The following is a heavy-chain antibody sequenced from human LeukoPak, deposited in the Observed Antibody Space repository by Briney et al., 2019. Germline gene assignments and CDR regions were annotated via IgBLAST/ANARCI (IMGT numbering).Heavy chain of an antibody. V-gene: IGHV3-30-3*01. D-gene: IGHD2-2*01. CDR3: ARDNWRAAIGSDY. J-gene: IGHJ4*02. CDR1: GFTFSSYA. CDR2: ISYDGSNK. Sequence: GGSLRLSCAASGFTFSSYAMHWVRQAPGKGLEWVAVISYDGSNKYYADSVKGRFTISRDNSKNTLYLQMNSLRAEGTAVYYCARDNWRAAIGSDYWGQGTLVTVSS.